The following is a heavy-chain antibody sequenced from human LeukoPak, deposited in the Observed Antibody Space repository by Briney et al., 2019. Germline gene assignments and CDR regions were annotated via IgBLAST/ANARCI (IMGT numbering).Heavy chain of an antibody. CDR1: GFTFSSSA. CDR2: ISGSGTGT. CDR3: ARTEQQLVPWFDP. V-gene: IGHV3-23*01. D-gene: IGHD6-13*01. J-gene: IGHJ5*02. Sequence: SGGSLRLSCAASGFTFSSSAMSWVRQAPGKGLYWVSAISGSGTGTYYADSVKGRFTISRDNSKNTLYLQMNSLRAEDTAVYYCARTEQQLVPWFDPWGQGTLVTVSS.